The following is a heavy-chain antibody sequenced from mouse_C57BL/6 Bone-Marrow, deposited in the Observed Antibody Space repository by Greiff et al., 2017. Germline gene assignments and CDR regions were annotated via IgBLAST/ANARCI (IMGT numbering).Heavy chain of an antibody. CDR3: ARPTGFAY. CDR2: LSSGGSYT. J-gene: IGHJ3*01. Sequence: DVMLVESGGDLVKPGGSLKLSCAASGFTFSSYGMSWVRQTPDQRLEWVATLSSGGSYTYYPDSVKGRFTISRDNAKNTLYLQMSSLKSEDTAMYYCARPTGFAYWGQGTLVTVSA. V-gene: IGHV5-6*02. CDR1: GFTFSSYG.